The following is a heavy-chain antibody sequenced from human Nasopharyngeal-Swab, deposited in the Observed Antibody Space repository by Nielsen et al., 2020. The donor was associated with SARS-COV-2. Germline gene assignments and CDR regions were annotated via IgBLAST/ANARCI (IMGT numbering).Heavy chain of an antibody. J-gene: IGHJ3*02. D-gene: IGHD3-22*01. CDR3: AREGPPWLSAFDI. Sequence: SETLSLTCAVYGGSFSGYSWSWIRQPPGKGLEWIGEINHSGSTNYNPSLKSRVTISVDTSKNQFSLKLSSVSVADTAVYYCAREGPPWLSAFDIWGQGTMVTVSS. V-gene: IGHV4-34*01. CDR2: INHSGST. CDR1: GGSFSGYS.